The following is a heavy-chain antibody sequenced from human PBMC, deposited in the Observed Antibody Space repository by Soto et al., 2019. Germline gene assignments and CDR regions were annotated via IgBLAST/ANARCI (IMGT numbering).Heavy chain of an antibody. CDR1: GFIFSSYG. CDR3: AKDLGYYDSSGSMERGAFEI. J-gene: IGHJ3*02. V-gene: IGHV3-30*18. CDR2: ISYDGSKK. Sequence: QVQLVESGGGVVQPGRSLRLSCAASGFIFSSYGMHWVRQAPGKGLEWVAVISYDGSKKYYVDSVKARFTISRDNSKNTLYLQMNSLRAEDTAVYYCAKDLGYYDSSGSMERGAFEIWGQGTMVTVSS. D-gene: IGHD3-22*01.